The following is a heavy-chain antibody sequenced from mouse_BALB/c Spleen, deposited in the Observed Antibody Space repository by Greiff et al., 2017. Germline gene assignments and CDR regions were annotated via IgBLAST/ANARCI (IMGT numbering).Heavy chain of an antibody. CDR2: INSDGGST. V-gene: IGHV5-2*01. D-gene: IGHD2-14*01. J-gene: IGHJ4*01. Sequence: EVKLVESGGGLVQPGESLKLSCESNEYEFPSHDMSWVRKTPEKRLELVAAINSDGGSTYYPDTMERRFIISRDNTKKTLYLQMSSLRSEDTALYYCARHRRYEGENGDMDYWGQGTSVTVSS. CDR3: ARHRRYEGENGDMDY. CDR1: EYEFPSHD.